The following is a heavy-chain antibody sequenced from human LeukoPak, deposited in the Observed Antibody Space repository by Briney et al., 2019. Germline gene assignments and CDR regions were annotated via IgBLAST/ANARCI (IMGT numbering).Heavy chain of an antibody. D-gene: IGHD1-14*01. V-gene: IGHV3-30-3*01. J-gene: IGHJ4*02. CDR1: GLTFSSYA. Sequence: GRSLRLSCAASGLTFSSYAMHWVRQAPGKGLEWVAVISYDGSNKYYADSVKGRFTISRDNSKNTLYLQMNSLRAEDTAVYYCARDLDGTMHDGDYWGQGTLVTVSS. CDR3: ARDLDGTMHDGDY. CDR2: ISYDGSNK.